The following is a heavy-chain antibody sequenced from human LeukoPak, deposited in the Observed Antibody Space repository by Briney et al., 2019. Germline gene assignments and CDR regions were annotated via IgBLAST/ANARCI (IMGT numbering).Heavy chain of an antibody. CDR2: INHSGST. V-gene: IGHV4-34*01. CDR3: ARAGWATVTKGSWFDP. Sequence: SETLSLTCAVYGGSFSGYYWSWIRQPPGKGLEWIGEINHSGSTNYNPSLKSRVTISVDTSKNQFSLKLSSVTAADKAVYYCARAGWATVTKGSWFDPWGQGTLVTVSS. D-gene: IGHD4-17*01. J-gene: IGHJ5*02. CDR1: GGSFSGYY.